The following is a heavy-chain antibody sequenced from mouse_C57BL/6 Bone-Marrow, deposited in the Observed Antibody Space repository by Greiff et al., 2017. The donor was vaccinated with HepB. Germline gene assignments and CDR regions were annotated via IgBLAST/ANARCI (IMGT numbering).Heavy chain of an antibody. CDR3: ARHGSSPHWYFDV. CDR1: GFTFSSYG. J-gene: IGHJ1*03. V-gene: IGHV5-6*01. D-gene: IGHD1-1*01. Sequence: VQLKESGGDLVKPGGSLKLSCAASGFTFSSYGMSWVRQTPDKRLEWVATISSGGSYTYYPDSVKGRFTISRDNAKNTLYLQMSSLKSEDTAMYYCARHGSSPHWYFDVWGTGTTVTVSS. CDR2: ISSGGSYT.